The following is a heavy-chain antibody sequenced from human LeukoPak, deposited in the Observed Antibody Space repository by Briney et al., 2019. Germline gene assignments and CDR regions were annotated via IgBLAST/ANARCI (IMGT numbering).Heavy chain of an antibody. J-gene: IGHJ4*02. CDR1: GYTFTVYY. D-gene: IGHD6-13*01. CDR2: INPNSGGT. Sequence: ASVNVSCKASGYTFTVYYMHWVRQAPGQGLEWMGWINPNSGGTNYAQKFQGWVTMTRDTSISTAYMELSRLRSDDTAVYYCARGTYSSSWLLLDYWGQGTLVTVSS. CDR3: ARGTYSSSWLLLDY. V-gene: IGHV1-2*04.